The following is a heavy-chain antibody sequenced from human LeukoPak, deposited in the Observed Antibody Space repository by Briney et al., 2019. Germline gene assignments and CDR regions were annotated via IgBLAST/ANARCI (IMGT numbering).Heavy chain of an antibody. Sequence: PGGSLRLSCAASGFTFSSYAMSWVRQAPGKGLEWVSAISGSGGSTYYADSVKGRFTISRDNAKNSLYLQMNSLRAEDTALYYCAKVGWTMFAFDIWGQGTMVTVSS. J-gene: IGHJ3*02. D-gene: IGHD3-10*02. CDR1: GFTFSSYA. CDR3: AKVGWTMFAFDI. V-gene: IGHV3-23*01. CDR2: ISGSGGST.